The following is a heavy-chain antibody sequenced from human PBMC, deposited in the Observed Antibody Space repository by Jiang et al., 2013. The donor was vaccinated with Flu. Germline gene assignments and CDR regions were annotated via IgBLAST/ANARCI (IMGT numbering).Heavy chain of an antibody. CDR2: ISSGSSYI. D-gene: IGHD2-2*02. CDR3: ARKIYTTSWSESRLMDY. CDR1: GFSFSDYS. V-gene: IGHV3-21*01. Sequence: LVKPGGSLRLSCAASGFSFSDYSMNWVRQAPGKGLEWVSSISSGSSYIFYADSVKGRFTISRDNAKKSLFLQMNSLRAEDTAVYYCARKIYTTSWSESRLMDYWGQGTLVTVSS. J-gene: IGHJ4*02.